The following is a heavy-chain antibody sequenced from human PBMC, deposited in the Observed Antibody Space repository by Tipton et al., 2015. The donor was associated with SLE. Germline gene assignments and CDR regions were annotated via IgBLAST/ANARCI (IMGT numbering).Heavy chain of an antibody. CDR3: ASTVYDFWTN. Sequence: GLVKPSETLSLTCTVSGDSIRSHYWSWIRQPPGKGLEWIGYILDSGSTNYNPSLKSRVTMSVDTSKNQLSLRLSSVTAADTAVYYCASTVYDFWTNWGQGTLVAVSS. CDR2: ILDSGST. D-gene: IGHD3-3*01. CDR1: GDSIRSHY. J-gene: IGHJ4*02. V-gene: IGHV4-4*08.